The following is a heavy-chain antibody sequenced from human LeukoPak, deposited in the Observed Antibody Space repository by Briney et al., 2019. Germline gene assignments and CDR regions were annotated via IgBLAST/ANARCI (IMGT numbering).Heavy chain of an antibody. V-gene: IGHV3-21*06. J-gene: IGHJ5*02. CDR3: ARGIGYFDWLFFS. CDR2: INPNGDYI. CDR1: GFIFSSYN. D-gene: IGHD3-9*01. Sequence: SGGSLRLSCAASGFIFSSYNMNWVRQAPGKGLEWVSSINPNGDYIYYADSVKGRFTISRDNAKNSLYLQMTSLKAEDTAVYFCARGIGYFDWLFFSWGQGTPLTVSS.